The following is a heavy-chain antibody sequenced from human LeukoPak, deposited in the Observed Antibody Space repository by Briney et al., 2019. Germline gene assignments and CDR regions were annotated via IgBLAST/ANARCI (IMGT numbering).Heavy chain of an antibody. CDR1: GGTFSSYA. D-gene: IGHD2-2*01. J-gene: IGHJ6*02. CDR2: IIPIFGTA. V-gene: IGHV1-69*05. CDR3: ARDPDYCSSTSCYGPFSGYYGMDV. Sequence: GASVKVSCKASGGTFSSYAISWVRQAPGQGLEWMGGIIPIFGTASYAQKFQGRVTITTDESTSTAYMELSSLRSEDTAVYYCARDPDYCSSTSCYGPFSGYYGMDVWGQGTTVTVSS.